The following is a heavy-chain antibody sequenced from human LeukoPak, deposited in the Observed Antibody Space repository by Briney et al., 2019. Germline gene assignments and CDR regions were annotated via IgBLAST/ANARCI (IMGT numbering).Heavy chain of an antibody. CDR1: GYSFTSHY. Sequence: ASVKVSCKASGYSFTSHYMHWVRQAPGQGLEWMGLINPSGSSTLYAQKFQGRVTMTRDMSTTTDYMELSSLRAEDTAVYYCARGYVEMATIPLWYWGQGTLVTVSS. V-gene: IGHV1-46*01. CDR3: ARGYVEMATIPLWY. CDR2: INPSGSST. J-gene: IGHJ4*02. D-gene: IGHD5-24*01.